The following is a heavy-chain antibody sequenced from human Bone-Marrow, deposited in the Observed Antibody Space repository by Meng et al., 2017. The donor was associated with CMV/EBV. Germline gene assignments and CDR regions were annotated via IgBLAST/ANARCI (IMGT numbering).Heavy chain of an antibody. CDR3: AGGYCSKTNFYNFFDHAMDV. V-gene: IGHV3-30-3*01. CDR1: GFNLSDYA. Sequence: GESLKISCAASGFNLSDYAMHWVRQAPGKGLEWVAVISYDGSKQFYAASVRGRFTISRDNSKNMLSLQMNSLRPEDTAVYFCAGGYCSKTNFYNFFDHAMDVWGQGTTVTVSS. CDR2: ISYDGSKQ. J-gene: IGHJ6*02. D-gene: IGHD2-2*02.